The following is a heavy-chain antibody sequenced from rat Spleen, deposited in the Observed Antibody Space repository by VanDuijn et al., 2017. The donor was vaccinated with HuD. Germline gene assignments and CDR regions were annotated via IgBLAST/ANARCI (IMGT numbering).Heavy chain of an antibody. Sequence: EVQLQESGPGLVKPSQSLSLTCSVTGYSITSSYRWNWIRKFPGNKLEWMGYINSAGSTNYNPSLKSRISITRDTSKNQFFLQVNSVTTEDTATYYCAKTTVAYYYVMDAWGQGASVTVSS. D-gene: IGHD1-3*01. CDR2: INSAGST. CDR3: AKTTVAYYYVMDA. J-gene: IGHJ4*01. V-gene: IGHV3-3*01. CDR1: GYSITSSYR.